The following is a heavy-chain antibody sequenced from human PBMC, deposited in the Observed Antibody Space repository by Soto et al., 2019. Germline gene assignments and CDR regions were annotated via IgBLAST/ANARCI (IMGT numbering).Heavy chain of an antibody. V-gene: IGHV1-69*01. CDR2: IIPFFGTA. Sequence: QVQLVQSGAEVKKPGSSVKVSCKASGDTFSSHAFGWVPQAPGQGLEWMGGIIPFFGTANYAQKFQGRVAITADESTTTAYMELSSLRSEDTAVYYCARGVEEMATTTAVWSFDLWGRGTLVTVSS. CDR1: GDTFSSHA. CDR3: ARGVEEMATTTAVWSFDL. D-gene: IGHD1-1*01. J-gene: IGHJ2*01.